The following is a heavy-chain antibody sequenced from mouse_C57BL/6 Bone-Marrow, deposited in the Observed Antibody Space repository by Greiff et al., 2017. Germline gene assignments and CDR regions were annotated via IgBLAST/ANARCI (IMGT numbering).Heavy chain of an antibody. CDR1: GFNIKDYY. CDR3: ARGATVVGFAY. J-gene: IGHJ3*01. CDR2: IDPEDGET. V-gene: IGHV14-2*01. Sequence: VQLQQSGAELVKPGASVKLSCTASGFNIKDYYMHWVKQRTEQGLEWIGRIDPEDGETKYAPKFPGKATITADTSSNTAYLQLSSLTSEDTAVYYCARGATVVGFAYWGQGTLVTVSA. D-gene: IGHD1-1*01.